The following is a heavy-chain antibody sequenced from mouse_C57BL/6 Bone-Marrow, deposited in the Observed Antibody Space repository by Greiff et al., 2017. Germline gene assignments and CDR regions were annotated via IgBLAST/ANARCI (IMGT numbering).Heavy chain of an antibody. CDR3: AAGGYYGFAY. Sequence: QVQLQQPGAELVMPGASVKLSCKASGYTFTSYWMHWVKQRPGQGLEWIGEIDPSDSYTNYNQKFKGKSTLTVDKSSSTAYMQLSSLTSEDSAVYFCAAGGYYGFAYWGQGTLVTVSA. V-gene: IGHV1-69*01. D-gene: IGHD2-3*01. CDR2: IDPSDSYT. CDR1: GYTFTSYW. J-gene: IGHJ3*01.